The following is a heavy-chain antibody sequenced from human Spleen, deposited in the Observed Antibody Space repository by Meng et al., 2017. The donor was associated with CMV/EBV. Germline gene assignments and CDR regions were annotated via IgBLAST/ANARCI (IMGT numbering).Heavy chain of an antibody. V-gene: IGHV4-30-4*01. Sequence: QVQLQESGPGLVKPSQPLSLTCPVSGGSISSGDYYWSWIRQPPGKGLELIGHIYYSGSTSYNPSLKSRVTISVDTSNNQFSLKLSSVTAADTAVYYCARVGWRQWSFDLWGRGTLVTVSS. D-gene: IGHD5-18*01. CDR2: IYYSGST. J-gene: IGHJ2*01. CDR1: GGSISSGDYY. CDR3: ARVGWRQWSFDL.